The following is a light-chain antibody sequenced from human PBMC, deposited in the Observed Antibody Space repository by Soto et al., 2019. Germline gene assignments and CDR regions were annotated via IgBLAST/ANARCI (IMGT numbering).Light chain of an antibody. V-gene: IGKV3-15*01. CDR1: QSVSRN. CDR3: QHYNSYSEA. CDR2: GAT. Sequence: EIVMTQSPGTLSVSPGDRATLSCRASQSVSRNLAWYQQKPGQAPRLLIHGATTRATGIPARFSGSGSGTEFTLTISSRQPDDFATYYCQHYNSYSEAFGQGTKVDI. J-gene: IGKJ1*01.